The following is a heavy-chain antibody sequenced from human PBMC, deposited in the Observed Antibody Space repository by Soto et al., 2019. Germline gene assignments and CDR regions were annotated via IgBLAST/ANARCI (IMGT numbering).Heavy chain of an antibody. Sequence: ASVKVSCKASDYIFTTYGISWVRQAPGQGLEWMGWVSPYSNITNYAQKFQGRVTMTTETSTSTVYMELRSLRSDDTAMYYCARNGERDLGLNYYFYYGMDVWGQGTAVTGSS. CDR2: VSPYSNIT. D-gene: IGHD3-10*01. V-gene: IGHV1-18*01. CDR3: ARNGERDLGLNYYFYYGMDV. J-gene: IGHJ6*02. CDR1: DYIFTTYG.